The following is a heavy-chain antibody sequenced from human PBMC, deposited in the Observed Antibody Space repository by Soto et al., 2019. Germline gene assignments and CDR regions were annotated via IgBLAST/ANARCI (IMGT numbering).Heavy chain of an antibody. Sequence: ASVKVSCKTFCFPLSSNRPSLGGRAPGQGLEWMGWISPHNGNAKYAQKFQDRVTMTADTAASTVYMELRSLRSDDSAVFYCARDRSGWYDFWGQGTLVTVSS. D-gene: IGHD6-19*01. CDR1: CFPLSSNR. CDR2: ISPHNGNA. J-gene: IGHJ4*02. V-gene: IGHV1-18*01. CDR3: ARDRSGWYDF.